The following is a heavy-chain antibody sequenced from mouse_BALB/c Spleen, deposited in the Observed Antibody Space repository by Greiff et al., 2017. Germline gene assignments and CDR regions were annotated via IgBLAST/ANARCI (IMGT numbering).Heavy chain of an antibody. CDR2: ISTYYGDA. CDR3: ARDGNARSNAMDY. J-gene: IGHJ4*01. V-gene: IGHV1S137*01. CDR1: GYTFTDYA. Sequence: VQLQQSGAELVRPGVSVKISCKGSGYTFTDYAMHWVKQSHAKSLEWIGVISTYYGDASYNQKFKGKATMTVDKSSSTAYMELARLTSEDSAIYYCARDGNARSNAMDYWGQGTSVTVSS. D-gene: IGHD2-1*01.